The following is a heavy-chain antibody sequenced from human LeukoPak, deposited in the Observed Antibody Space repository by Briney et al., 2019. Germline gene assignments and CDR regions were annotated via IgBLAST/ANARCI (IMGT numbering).Heavy chain of an antibody. CDR1: GGSISSGGYY. CDR3: ARLYCSSTSCVFDP. CDR2: IYYSGST. V-gene: IGHV4-31*03. Sequence: SETLSLTCTVSGGSISSGGYYWSWIRQHPGKGLEWIGYIYYSGSTYYNPSLKSRVTISVDTSKNQFSLKLSSVTAADTAVYYCARLYCSSTSCVFDPWGQGTLVTVSS. D-gene: IGHD2-2*01. J-gene: IGHJ5*02.